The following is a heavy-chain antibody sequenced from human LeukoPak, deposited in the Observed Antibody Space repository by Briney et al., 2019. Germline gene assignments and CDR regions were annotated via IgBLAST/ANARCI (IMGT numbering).Heavy chain of an antibody. CDR1: GFTFSSYW. CDR2: IKQDGSEK. Sequence: GGSLRLSCAASGFTFSSYWMSWVRQAPGKGLEWVANIKQDGSEKYYVDSVKGRFTISRDNAKNSLYLQMNSLRAEDTAVYYCARADWGSYRYTGANFDYWGQGTLVTVSS. CDR3: ARADWGSYRYTGANFDY. V-gene: IGHV3-7*01. D-gene: IGHD3-16*02. J-gene: IGHJ4*02.